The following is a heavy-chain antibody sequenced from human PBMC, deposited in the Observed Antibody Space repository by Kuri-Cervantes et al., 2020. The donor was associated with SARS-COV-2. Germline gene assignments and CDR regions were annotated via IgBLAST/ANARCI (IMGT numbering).Heavy chain of an antibody. J-gene: IGHJ6*02. Sequence: ASVKVSCKASGGTFSSYAISWVRQAPGQGLEWMGWISAYNGNTNYAQKLQGRVTMTTDTSTSTAYMELRSLRAEGTALYYCARLGRYCSGGSCYEVYYYYYGMDVWGQGTTVTVSS. CDR2: ISAYNGNT. CDR1: GGTFSSYA. D-gene: IGHD2-15*01. V-gene: IGHV1-18*01. CDR3: ARLGRYCSGGSCYEVYYYYYGMDV.